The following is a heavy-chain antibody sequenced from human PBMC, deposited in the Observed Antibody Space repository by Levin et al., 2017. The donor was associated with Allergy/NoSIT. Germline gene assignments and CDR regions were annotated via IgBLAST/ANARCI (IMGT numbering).Heavy chain of an antibody. J-gene: IGHJ5*02. V-gene: IGHV4-30-2*01. CDR2: IYHSGST. CDR1: GGSISSGGYS. D-gene: IGHD6-13*01. Sequence: PSETLSLTCAVSGGSISSGGYSWSWIRQPPGKGLEWIGYIYHSGSTYYNPSLKSRVTISVDRSKNQFSLKLSSVTAADTAVYYCARSYSSPSGWFDPWGQGTLVTVSS. CDR3: ARSYSSPSGWFDP.